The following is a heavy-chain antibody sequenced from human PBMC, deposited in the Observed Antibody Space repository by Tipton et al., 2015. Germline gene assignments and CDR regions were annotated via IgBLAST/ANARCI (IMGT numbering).Heavy chain of an antibody. V-gene: IGHV4-59*07. Sequence: TLSLTCTGSGDSISSYYWSWIRQPPGKGLKWIGYIYYSGSTNYTPSLKSRVTISVDTSKNQFSLKLSSVTAPDTAVYYCARSAYCSGGSCYYGYYYYIMDVWGQGTAVTVSS. CDR1: GDSISSYY. CDR3: ARSAYCSGGSCYYGYYYYIMDV. CDR2: IYYSGST. D-gene: IGHD2-15*01. J-gene: IGHJ6*02.